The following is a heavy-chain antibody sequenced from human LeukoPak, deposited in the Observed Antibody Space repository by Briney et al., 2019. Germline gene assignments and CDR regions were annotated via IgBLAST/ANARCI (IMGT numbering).Heavy chain of an antibody. CDR2: INPYSGDT. J-gene: IGHJ5*02. Sequence: ASVKVSCKVSGYTLTELSMHWVRQAPGQGLEWMGRINPYSGDTYYAQKFQGRVTMTRDTSINTAYMELSRLTSDDTAVYYCARGTGSSWFDPWGQGTLVTVSS. D-gene: IGHD3-10*01. CDR3: ARGTGSSWFDP. CDR1: GYTLTELS. V-gene: IGHV1-2*02.